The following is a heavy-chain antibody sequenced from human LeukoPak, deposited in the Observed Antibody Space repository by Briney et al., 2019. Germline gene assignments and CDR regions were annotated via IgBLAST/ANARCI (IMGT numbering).Heavy chain of an antibody. D-gene: IGHD6-19*01. CDR3: ARKGAVAGTVDY. V-gene: IGHV3-74*01. J-gene: IGHJ4*02. CDR1: GFTFSRYW. Sequence: GGSLRLSCVASGFTFSRYWMHWVRQAPGKGLVWVARINSDGSSTTYADSVKGRFTISRDNAKNMLYLQMSSLRAEDTAVYYCARKGAVAGTVDYWGQGTLVTVSS. CDR2: INSDGSST.